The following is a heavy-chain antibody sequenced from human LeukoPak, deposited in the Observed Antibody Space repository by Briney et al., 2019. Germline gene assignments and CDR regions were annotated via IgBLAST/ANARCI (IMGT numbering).Heavy chain of an antibody. Sequence: GGSLRLSCAASGFTFSTYGMHWVRQAPGKGLGWVALISEDGSNKQYADSVKGRFTISRDNSENTLYLQMNSLRGEDTAVYFCAKDLMALPGLDYFDYWGQGTLVTVSS. J-gene: IGHJ4*02. CDR2: ISEDGSNK. D-gene: IGHD1-7*01. CDR1: GFTFSTYG. CDR3: AKDLMALPGLDYFDY. V-gene: IGHV3-30*18.